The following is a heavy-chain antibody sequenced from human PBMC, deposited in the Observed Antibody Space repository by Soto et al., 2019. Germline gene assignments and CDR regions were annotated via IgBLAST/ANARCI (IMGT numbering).Heavy chain of an antibody. CDR3: ARGRYGEY. Sequence: QVHLVQSGAEVKKPGASVKVSCKGSGYTFTSYGITWVRQAPGQGLEWMGWISAHNGNTDYAQKLQGRVTVTRDTSTSTADMELTTPSSDDTAVYYCARGRYGEYWGQGALVTVSS. CDR1: GYTFTSYG. D-gene: IGHD3-10*01. CDR2: ISAHNGNT. J-gene: IGHJ4*02. V-gene: IGHV1-18*01.